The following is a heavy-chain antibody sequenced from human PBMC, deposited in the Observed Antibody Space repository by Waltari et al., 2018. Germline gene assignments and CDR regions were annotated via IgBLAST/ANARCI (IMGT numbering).Heavy chain of an antibody. V-gene: IGHV4-39*01. CDR1: GGSISSSSYY. J-gene: IGHJ3*02. CDR3: ARHLPQRMVRVDAFDI. Sequence: QLQLQESGPGLVKPSETLSLTCTVSGGSISSSSYYWGWIRQPPGKGLEWIGSIYYSGSTSYNPSLKIRVTISVDTSKNQFSLKLGSVTAADTAVYYCARHLPQRMVRVDAFDIWGQGTMVTVSS. D-gene: IGHD3-10*01. CDR2: IYYSGST.